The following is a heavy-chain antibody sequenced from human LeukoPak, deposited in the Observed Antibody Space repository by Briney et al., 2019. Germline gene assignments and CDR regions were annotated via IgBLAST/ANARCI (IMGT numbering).Heavy chain of an antibody. D-gene: IGHD6-6*01. Sequence: SETLSLTCTVSGGSIRTYFWSWIRQPPGKGLEWIGYISYSGSTNYNPSLKSRVTISVDTSKNQFSLKLNSMTAADTAVYYCARDLSADRYSSSNAFDIWGQGTMVTVSS. J-gene: IGHJ3*02. CDR3: ARDLSADRYSSSNAFDI. CDR2: ISYSGST. CDR1: GGSIRTYF. V-gene: IGHV4-59*01.